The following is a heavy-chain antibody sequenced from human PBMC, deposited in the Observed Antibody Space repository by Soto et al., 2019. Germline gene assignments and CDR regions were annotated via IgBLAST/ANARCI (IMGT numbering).Heavy chain of an antibody. CDR3: AKSSWAAARPGGGYNYYYYGMDV. CDR2: ISGSGGST. D-gene: IGHD6-6*01. Sequence: GGSLRLSCAASGFTFSSYAMSWVRQAPGKGLEWVSAISGSGGSTYYADSVKGRFTISRDNSKNTLYLQMNSLRAEDTAVYYCAKSSWAAARPGGGYNYYYYGMDVWGQGTTVTVSS. V-gene: IGHV3-23*01. J-gene: IGHJ6*02. CDR1: GFTFSSYA.